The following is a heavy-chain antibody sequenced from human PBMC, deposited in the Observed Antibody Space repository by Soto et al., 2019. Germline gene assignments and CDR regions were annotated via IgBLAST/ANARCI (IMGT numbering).Heavy chain of an antibody. J-gene: IGHJ4*02. CDR2: ISYDGSNK. Sequence: QVQLVESGGGVVQPGRSLRLSCAASGFTFSSYGMHWVRQAPGKGLEWVAVISYDGSNKYYADSVKGRFTISRDNSKNTLYLQMNSLRAEDTAVYYCAYYYDSSGYVHWGQGTLVTVSS. CDR3: AYYYDSSGYVH. CDR1: GFTFSSYG. D-gene: IGHD3-22*01. V-gene: IGHV3-30*03.